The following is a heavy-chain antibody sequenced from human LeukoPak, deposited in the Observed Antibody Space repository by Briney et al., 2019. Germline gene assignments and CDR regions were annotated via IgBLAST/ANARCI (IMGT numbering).Heavy chain of an antibody. Sequence: PSETLSLTCTVSGGSISSYYWSWIRQPAGKGLEGIGRIYTSGSTNYNPSLKSRVTMSVDTSKNQFSLKLSSVTAADPAVYYCARSGYCSSTSCYNTGYFDYWGQGTLVTVSS. D-gene: IGHD2-2*02. CDR3: ARSGYCSSTSCYNTGYFDY. CDR1: GGSISSYY. J-gene: IGHJ4*02. V-gene: IGHV4-4*07. CDR2: IYTSGST.